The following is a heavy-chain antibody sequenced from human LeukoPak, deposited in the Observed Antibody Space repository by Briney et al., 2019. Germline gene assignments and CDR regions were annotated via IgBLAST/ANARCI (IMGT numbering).Heavy chain of an antibody. V-gene: IGHV3-21*01. Sequence: GGSLRLSCAASGFTFSSYSMNWVRQAPGKGLEWVSSISSGSSYIYYADSVKGRFTIPRDNAKNSLYLQINSLRAEDTAVYYCARYCSGGSCYGDDYWGQGTLVTVSS. D-gene: IGHD2-15*01. J-gene: IGHJ4*02. CDR3: ARYCSGGSCYGDDY. CDR1: GFTFSSYS. CDR2: ISSGSSYI.